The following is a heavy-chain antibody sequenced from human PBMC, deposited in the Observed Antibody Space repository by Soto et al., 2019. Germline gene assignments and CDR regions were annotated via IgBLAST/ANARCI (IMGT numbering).Heavy chain of an antibody. V-gene: IGHV4-4*07. CDR2: VDRSGAT. CDR3: ARAGADFWSGYYLYYYYGMDV. CDR1: GGSISSDY. D-gene: IGHD3-3*01. J-gene: IGHJ6*02. Sequence: SETLSLTCTVSGGSISSDYWSWIRLSAGTGLEWIGRVDRSGATYNPSLKSRVSMSMDTSTNQISLNLRSVTAADTAVYYCARAGADFWSGYYLYYYYGMDVWGQGTTVTVSS.